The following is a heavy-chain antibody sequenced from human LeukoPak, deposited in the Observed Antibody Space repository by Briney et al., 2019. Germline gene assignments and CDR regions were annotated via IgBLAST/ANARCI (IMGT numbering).Heavy chain of an antibody. V-gene: IGHV3-23*01. CDR1: GFTFSSYA. Sequence: GGSLRLSCAASGFTFSSYAMSWVRQAPGKGLEWVSAISGSGGSTYYADSVKGRFTISRDNSKDTLYLQMNSLRAEDTAVYYCAKDKFQGYFQHWGQGTLVTVSS. CDR2: ISGSGGST. J-gene: IGHJ1*01. CDR3: AKDKFQGYFQH.